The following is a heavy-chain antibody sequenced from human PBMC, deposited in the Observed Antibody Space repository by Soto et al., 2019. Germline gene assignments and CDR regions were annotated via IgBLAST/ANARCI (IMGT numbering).Heavy chain of an antibody. J-gene: IGHJ6*03. CDR2: IIWNSGSI. Sequence: GGSLRLSCSASGFTFDDYAMHWVRQAPGKGLEWVSGIIWNSGSIAYADSVKGRFTISRDNAKNSLYLQMNSLRAEDTALYYCAKGVALGYCTSTSCRNYYMDVWGKGTTVTVS. CDR1: GFTFDDYA. D-gene: IGHD2-2*03. CDR3: AKGVALGYCTSTSCRNYYMDV. V-gene: IGHV3-9*01.